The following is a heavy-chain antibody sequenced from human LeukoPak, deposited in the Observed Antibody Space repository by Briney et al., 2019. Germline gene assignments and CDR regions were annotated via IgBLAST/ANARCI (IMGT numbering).Heavy chain of an antibody. CDR2: IYYSGST. CDR3: ARDLFSGAGFDY. J-gene: IGHJ4*02. Sequence: SETLSLTCTVSGGSISSGGYYWSWIRQHPGKGLEWIGYIYYSGSTYYNPSLKSRVTISVDTSKNQFSLKLSSVTAADTAVYYCARDLFSGAGFDYWGQGTLVTVSS. CDR1: GGSISSGGYY. V-gene: IGHV4-31*03. D-gene: IGHD3-3*01.